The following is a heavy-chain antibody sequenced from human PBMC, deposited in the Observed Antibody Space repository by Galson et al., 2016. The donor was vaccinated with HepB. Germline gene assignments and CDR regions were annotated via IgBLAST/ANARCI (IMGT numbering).Heavy chain of an antibody. Sequence: SLRLSCAASGFTFSSYAMSWVRQAPGKGLEWVSALSGLSDSKEYADPVKGRFTVSRDNAKDTLYLQMNSLRAGDTAVYFCAKDAHYGSGFPTWGYFENWGRGTLVTVSS. CDR3: AKDAHYGSGFPTWGYFEN. D-gene: IGHD3-3*02. J-gene: IGHJ4*02. CDR2: LSGLSDSK. V-gene: IGHV3-23*01. CDR1: GFTFSSYA.